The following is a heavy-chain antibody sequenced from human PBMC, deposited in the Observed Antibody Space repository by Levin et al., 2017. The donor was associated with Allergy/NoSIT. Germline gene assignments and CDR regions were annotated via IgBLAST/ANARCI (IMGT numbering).Heavy chain of an antibody. Sequence: QAGGSLRLSCAASGFTFSSYGMHWVRQAPGKGLEWVAVISYDGSNKYYADSVKGRFTISRDNSKNTLYLQMNSLRAEDTAVYYCAKAEGARGRRGAHYYDYYMDVWGKGTTVTVSS. D-gene: IGHD3-10*01. V-gene: IGHV3-30*18. CDR1: GFTFSSYG. CDR2: ISYDGSNK. J-gene: IGHJ6*03. CDR3: AKAEGARGRRGAHYYDYYMDV.